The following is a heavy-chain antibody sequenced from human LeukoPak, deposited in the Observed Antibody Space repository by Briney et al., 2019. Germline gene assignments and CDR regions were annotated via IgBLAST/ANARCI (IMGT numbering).Heavy chain of an antibody. CDR3: AHRGYYDFWSGYPTENYFDY. J-gene: IGHJ4*02. D-gene: IGHD3-3*01. CDR2: IYWNDDK. V-gene: IGHV2-5*01. Sequence: ASGPTLVKPTQTLTLTCTFSGFSLSTRGVGVGWIRQPPGKALEWLSLIYWNDDKRYSPSLKSRLTITKDTSKNQVVLTMTNMDPVDTATYYCAHRGYYDFWSGYPTENYFDYWGQGTLVTVSS. CDR1: GFSLSTRGVG.